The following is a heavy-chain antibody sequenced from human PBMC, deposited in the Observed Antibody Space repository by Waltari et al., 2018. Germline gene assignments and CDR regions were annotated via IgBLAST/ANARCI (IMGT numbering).Heavy chain of an antibody. J-gene: IGHJ4*02. Sequence: EVQLLESGGGLVQPGGSLRLSCAASGSTLSTNAMTGVRQAPGKGLDWVSTSTSDDNTYYADSVKGRFTISRDNSKNTLYLQMNSLTAEDTAIYYCAKDLHYIAAADYWGQGTLVTVSS. CDR3: AKDLHYIAAADY. D-gene: IGHD6-6*01. V-gene: IGHV3-23*01. CDR2: STSDDNT. CDR1: GSTLSTNA.